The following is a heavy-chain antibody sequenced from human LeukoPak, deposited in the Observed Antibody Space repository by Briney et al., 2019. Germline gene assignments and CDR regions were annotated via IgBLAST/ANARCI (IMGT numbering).Heavy chain of an antibody. CDR3: ARVRDSSGWYYFDY. J-gene: IGHJ4*02. V-gene: IGHV1-18*01. CDR1: CYTFTSYG. Sequence: ASVKVSCKASCYTFTSYGISWVRQAPGQGLEWMGWISAYNGNTNYAQKLQGRVTMTTDTSTSTAYMELRSLRSDDTAVYYCARVRDSSGWYYFDYWGQGTLVTVSS. CDR2: ISAYNGNT. D-gene: IGHD6-19*01.